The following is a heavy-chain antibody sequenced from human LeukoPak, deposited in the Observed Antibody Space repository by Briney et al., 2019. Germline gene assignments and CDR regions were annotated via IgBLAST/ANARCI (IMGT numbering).Heavy chain of an antibody. D-gene: IGHD3-10*01. CDR3: ARGSGYFGPGSNYQFDY. CDR1: GFTFSTYT. CDR2: ISSSSTTI. V-gene: IGHV3-48*02. Sequence: GGSLRLSCAASGFTFSTYTMNWVRQAPGRGLEWVSCISSSSTTISYADSVKGRFTVSRDNAKNSLYLQMNSLRDEDTAVYYCARGSGYFGPGSNYQFDYWGQGSLVTVSS. J-gene: IGHJ4*02.